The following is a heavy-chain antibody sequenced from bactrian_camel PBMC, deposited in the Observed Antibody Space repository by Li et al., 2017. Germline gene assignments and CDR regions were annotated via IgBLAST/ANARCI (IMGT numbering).Heavy chain of an antibody. Sequence: HVQLVESGGGSVPAGGSLRLSCAASGYTVSSSCLGWFRQVPGKQREGVAAIAPSTGSTYYDDSIKGRFTVSHVNSNNTLHLQMNSLKPEDTAVYYCAADLGWCGSAPLQREFRNWGQGTQVTVS. CDR1: GYTVSSSC. V-gene: IGHV3S1*01. CDR2: IAPSTGST. D-gene: IGHD6*01. CDR3: AADLGWCGSAPLQREFRN. J-gene: IGHJ4*01.